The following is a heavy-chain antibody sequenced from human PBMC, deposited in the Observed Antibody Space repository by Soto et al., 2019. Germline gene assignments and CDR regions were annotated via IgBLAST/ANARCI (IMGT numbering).Heavy chain of an antibody. V-gene: IGHV4-59*01. J-gene: IGHJ6*02. Sequence: PSETLSLTCTVSVGSISSYYWSWIRQPPGKGLEWIGYIYYSGSTNYNPSLKSRVTISVDTSKNQFSLKLSSVTAADTAVYYCARDQGVGGDYYGMDVWGQGTTVTVSS. D-gene: IGHD3-16*01. CDR2: IYYSGST. CDR1: VGSISSYY. CDR3: ARDQGVGGDYYGMDV.